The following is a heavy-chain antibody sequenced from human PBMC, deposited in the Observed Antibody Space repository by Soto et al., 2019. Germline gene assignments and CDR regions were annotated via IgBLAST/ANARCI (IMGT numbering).Heavy chain of an antibody. J-gene: IGHJ5*02. D-gene: IGHD3-22*01. CDR2: IYYSGST. V-gene: IGHV4-59*01. Sequence: SETLSLTCTVSGGSISSYYWSWIRQPPGKGLEWIGYIYYSGSTNYNPSLKSRVTISVDTSKNQFSLKLSSVTAADTAVYYCARDRGSYYDSSGYFDPSSVRWFDPWGQGTLVTVSS. CDR1: GGSISSYY. CDR3: ARDRGSYYDSSGYFDPSSVRWFDP.